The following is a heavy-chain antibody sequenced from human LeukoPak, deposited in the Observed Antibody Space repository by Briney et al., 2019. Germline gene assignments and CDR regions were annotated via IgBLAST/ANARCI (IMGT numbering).Heavy chain of an antibody. V-gene: IGHV4-34*01. D-gene: IGHD3-3*01. Sequence: SETLSLTCTVSGGSISSYYWSWIRQPPGKGLEWIGEINHSGSTNYNPSLKSRVTISVDTSKNQFSLKLSSVTAADTAVYYCARWTTIFGVDIYYYYYMDVWGKGTTVTVSS. CDR2: INHSGST. CDR3: ARWTTIFGVDIYYYYYMDV. CDR1: GGSISSYY. J-gene: IGHJ6*03.